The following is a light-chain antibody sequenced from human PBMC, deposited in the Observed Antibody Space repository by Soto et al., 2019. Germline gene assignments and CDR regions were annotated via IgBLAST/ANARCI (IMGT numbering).Light chain of an antibody. V-gene: IGKV3-20*01. CDR3: QRYSALPMT. Sequence: EIVMTQSPATLSVSPGERATLSCRASQSVSSDLAWYHRKPGQAPRLLICGASSRATGIPDRFSGSGSGTDFTLTISRLEPDDFGVYFCQRYSALPMTFGQGARLEIK. CDR2: GAS. CDR1: QSVSSD. J-gene: IGKJ5*01.